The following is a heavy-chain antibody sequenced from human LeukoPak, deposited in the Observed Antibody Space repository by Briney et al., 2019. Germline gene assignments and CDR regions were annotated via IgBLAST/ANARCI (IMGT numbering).Heavy chain of an antibody. D-gene: IGHD6-13*01. Sequence: GGSLRLSCTASGFSVSSNYMSWVRQAPGKGLEWVSVMFASGSTYYADSVKGRFTFSRDIFRNTLYLQLNSLRVEDTALYYCTRGFVQTGYSSSSYVHWGQGTLVTVSS. J-gene: IGHJ4*02. V-gene: IGHV3-66*01. CDR2: MFASGST. CDR1: GFSVSSNY. CDR3: TRGFVQTGYSSSSYVH.